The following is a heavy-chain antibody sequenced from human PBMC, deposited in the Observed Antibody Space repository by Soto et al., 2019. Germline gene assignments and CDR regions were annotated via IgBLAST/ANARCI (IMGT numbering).Heavy chain of an antibody. D-gene: IGHD3-16*02. CDR3: ARAADESTYDYVWGSYLNYFDY. CDR2: ISSSSSYI. J-gene: IGHJ4*02. V-gene: IGHV3-21*01. Sequence: GGSLRLSCAASGFTFSSYSMNWVRQAPGKGLEWVSSISSSSSYIYYADSVKGRFTISRDNAKNSLYLQMNSLRAEDTAVYYCARAADESTYDYVWGSYLNYFDYWGQGTLVTVSS. CDR1: GFTFSSYS.